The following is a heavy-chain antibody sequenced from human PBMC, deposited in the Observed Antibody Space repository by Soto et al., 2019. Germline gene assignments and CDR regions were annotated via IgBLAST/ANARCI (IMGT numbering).Heavy chain of an antibody. Sequence: GGSLRLSCAASGFTFSSYSMNWVRQAPGKGLEWVSYISSSSSTIYYADSVKGRFTISRDNAKNSLYLQMNSLRAEDTAVYYCARDGHYSNYEPFDYWGQGTLVTVSS. J-gene: IGHJ4*02. CDR3: ARDGHYSNYEPFDY. CDR1: GFTFSSYS. D-gene: IGHD4-4*01. CDR2: ISSSSSTI. V-gene: IGHV3-48*01.